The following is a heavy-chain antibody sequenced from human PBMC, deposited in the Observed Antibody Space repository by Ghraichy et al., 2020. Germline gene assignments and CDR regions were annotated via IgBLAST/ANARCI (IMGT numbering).Heavy chain of an antibody. Sequence: ALVKVSCKASGYTFTDKYIQWVRQAPGQGLEWLGRINADSGATDYGWKFQGRVTVTRDTSITTAFMELRSLTPDDTAVYYCTRGGGFDPWGQGTLVTVSS. CDR1: GYTFTDKY. J-gene: IGHJ5*02. CDR2: INADSGAT. CDR3: TRGGGFDP. D-gene: IGHD3-16*01. V-gene: IGHV1-2*06.